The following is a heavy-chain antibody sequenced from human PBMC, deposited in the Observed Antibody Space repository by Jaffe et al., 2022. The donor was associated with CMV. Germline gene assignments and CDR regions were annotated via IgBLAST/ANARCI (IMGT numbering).Heavy chain of an antibody. J-gene: IGHJ4*02. CDR2: ISAYTGDK. CDR3: VRDHWMSGSYNPDY. CDR1: GYTFSIYG. Sequence: QVQLVQSGAEVKKPGASVKVSCKTSGYTFSIYGISWVRQAPGQGLEWMGWISAYTGDKKYAQKFEGRVTMTTDTSTSTGYMELRSLRSDDTAVYYCVRDHWMSGSYNPDYWGQGTLVTVSS. V-gene: IGHV1-18*01. D-gene: IGHD1-26*01.